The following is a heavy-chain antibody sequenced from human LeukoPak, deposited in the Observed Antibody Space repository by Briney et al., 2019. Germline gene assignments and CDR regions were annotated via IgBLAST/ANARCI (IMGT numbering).Heavy chain of an antibody. J-gene: IGHJ4*02. Sequence: SETLSLTCTVSGGSISSSSYYWGWIRQPPGKGLEWIGSIYYSGSTYYNPSLKSRVTISVDTSKNQFSLNLTSVTAADTAVYYCARFGIGARPYWGQGTMVTVSS. CDR2: IYYSGST. CDR1: GGSISSSSYY. CDR3: ARFGIGARPY. V-gene: IGHV4-39*07. D-gene: IGHD6-6*01.